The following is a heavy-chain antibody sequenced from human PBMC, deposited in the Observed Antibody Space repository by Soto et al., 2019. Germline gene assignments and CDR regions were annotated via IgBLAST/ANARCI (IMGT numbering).Heavy chain of an antibody. CDR2: IYYSGTS. V-gene: IGHV4-59*01. D-gene: IGHD3-10*01. CDR3: ARESYYGSGATVVAY. J-gene: IGHJ4*02. CDR1: GGSISGYY. Sequence: SETLSLTCTVSGGSISGYYWSWIRQPPGKGLEWIGYIYYSGTSSYNLSLNSRVTMSVDTSKNQFSLKVNSVTAADTAVYDCARESYYGSGATVVAYWGQGTLVTVSS.